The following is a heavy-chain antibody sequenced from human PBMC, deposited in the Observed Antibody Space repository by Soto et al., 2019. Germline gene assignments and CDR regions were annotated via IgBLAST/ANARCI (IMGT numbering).Heavy chain of an antibody. CDR2: IYYSGRT. CDR3: VRVYNRGDWFDP. D-gene: IGHD3-10*01. CDR1: GGSITSDDYY. J-gene: IGHJ5*02. Sequence: PSETLSLTCTVSGGSITSDDYYWSWIRQPPGKGLEWIGYIYYSGRTHYNPSLESRLTISVDTSKKQITLKLTTVTAAEKAKNYCVRVYNRGDWFDPWGQGTLVTVSS. V-gene: IGHV4-30-4*01.